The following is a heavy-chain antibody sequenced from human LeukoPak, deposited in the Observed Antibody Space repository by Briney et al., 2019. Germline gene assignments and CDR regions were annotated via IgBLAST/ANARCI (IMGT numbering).Heavy chain of an antibody. CDR1: GFTFDDYA. V-gene: IGHV3-9*01. CDR3: AKDFGPFITMVLH. J-gene: IGHJ4*02. CDR2: ISWNSGSI. D-gene: IGHD3-10*01. Sequence: PGRSLRLSCAASGFTFDDYAMHWVRQAPGKGLEWVSGISWNSGSIGYADSVKGRFTISRDNAKNSLYLQMNSLRAEDTALYYCAKDFGPFITMVLHWGQGTLVTVSS.